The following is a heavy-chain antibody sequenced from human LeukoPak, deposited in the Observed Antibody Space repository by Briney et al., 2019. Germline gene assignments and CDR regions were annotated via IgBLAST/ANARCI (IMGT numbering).Heavy chain of an antibody. CDR1: GGSMSPYH. Sequence: SETLSLTCTVSGGSMSPYHWGWIRQPPGKGLEWTGYIYYSGSTNYNPSLNSRVTISVDTSKNQFSLKLSSVTAADTAVYYCARSNWGWPYYYYGMDAWGQGTTVTVSS. CDR3: ARSNWGWPYYYYGMDA. V-gene: IGHV4-59*01. CDR2: IYYSGST. D-gene: IGHD7-27*01. J-gene: IGHJ6*02.